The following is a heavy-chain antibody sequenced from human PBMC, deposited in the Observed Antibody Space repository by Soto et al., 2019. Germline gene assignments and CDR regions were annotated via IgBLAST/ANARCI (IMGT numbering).Heavy chain of an antibody. CDR1: GYTFSNFW. CDR3: ARSPRSSPYFDY. V-gene: IGHV5-51*01. D-gene: IGHD6-13*01. J-gene: IGHJ4*02. CDR2: IYPGDYET. Sequence: GESLKISCQCSGYTFSNFWLAWVRPLPGKGLEWMGIIYPGDYETRYSPSFHGKVTISDDRSIGTAYLQWSSLEASDSAFYFCARSPRSSPYFDYWGQGALVTVSS.